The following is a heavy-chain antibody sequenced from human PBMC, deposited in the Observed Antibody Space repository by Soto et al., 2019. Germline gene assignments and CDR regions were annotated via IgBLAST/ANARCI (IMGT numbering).Heavy chain of an antibody. V-gene: IGHV4-59*08. J-gene: IGHJ3*02. CDR3: AGYSGYDYWIAFDI. D-gene: IGHD5-12*01. CDR2: IYYSGST. Sequence: LEDLCLTCTVSSGSFFCYYWSWIRQPPGKGLEWIGYIYYSGSTNYNPSLKSRVTISVDTSKNQFSLKLSSVTAADTAVYYCAGYSGYDYWIAFDIWGQGTMVTVSS. CDR1: SGSFFCYY.